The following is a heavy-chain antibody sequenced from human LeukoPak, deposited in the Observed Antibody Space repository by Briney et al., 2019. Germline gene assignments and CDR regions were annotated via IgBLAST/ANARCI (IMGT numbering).Heavy chain of an antibody. CDR2: IFYSGNT. CDR1: GGSISRIIYY. V-gene: IGHV4-39*01. D-gene: IGHD6-19*01. Sequence: SETLSLTCTVSGGSISRIIYYWAWVRQPPGKGLEWIGSIFYSGNTYYNPSLKSRVTISVDTSENQFSLKLTSVTAADTAVYFCARPDSSDWVPFDYWGQGTLVTVSS. CDR3: ARPDSSDWVPFDY. J-gene: IGHJ4*02.